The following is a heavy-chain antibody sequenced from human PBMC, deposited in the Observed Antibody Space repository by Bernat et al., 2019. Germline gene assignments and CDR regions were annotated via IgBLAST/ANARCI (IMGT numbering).Heavy chain of an antibody. CDR3: AKFLLSGMTWGAFDI. J-gene: IGHJ3*02. CDR1: GFTFSSYA. Sequence: EVQLLESGGGLVQPGGSLRLSCAASGFTFSSYAMSWVRQAPGKGLEWVAAISGSGGSTYYAESVKGRFTISSDNSKNTLYLQMNSLRAEDTAVYYCAKFLLSGMTWGAFDIWGQGTMVTVAS. CDR2: ISGSGGST. V-gene: IGHV3-23*01. D-gene: IGHD7-27*01.